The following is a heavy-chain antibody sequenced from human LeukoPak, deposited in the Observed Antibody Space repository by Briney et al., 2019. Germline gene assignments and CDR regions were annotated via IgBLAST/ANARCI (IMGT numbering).Heavy chain of an antibody. CDR2: ISITSNTI. V-gene: IGHV3-48*03. Sequence: PGGSLRLSCAASGFSFRDYEMNWVRQAPGKGLEWVSYISITSNTIHYADSVKGRFTISRDNTKNSLHLQMTRVRADDTAVYYCARGALDAYDSWGQGTPVTVSS. CDR1: GFSFRDYE. J-gene: IGHJ5*01. D-gene: IGHD5-24*01. CDR3: ARGALDAYDS.